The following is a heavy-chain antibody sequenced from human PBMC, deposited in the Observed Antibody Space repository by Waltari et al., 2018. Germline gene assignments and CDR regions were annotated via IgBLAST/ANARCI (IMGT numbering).Heavy chain of an antibody. D-gene: IGHD1-26*01. J-gene: IGHJ3*02. V-gene: IGHV4-38-2*01. CDR1: GYSISSGYY. Sequence: QVQLQESGPGLVKPSETLSLTCAVSGYSISSGYYWGWIRQPPGKGLEWIGSIYHSGSTYYNPSLKSRVTRSVDTSKNQFSLKLSSVTAADTAVYYCATSLLPGSPDAFDIWGQGTMVTVSS. CDR2: IYHSGST. CDR3: ATSLLPGSPDAFDI.